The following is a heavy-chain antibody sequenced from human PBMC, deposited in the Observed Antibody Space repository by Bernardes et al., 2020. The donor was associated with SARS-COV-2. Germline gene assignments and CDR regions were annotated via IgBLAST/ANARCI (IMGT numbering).Heavy chain of an antibody. CDR3: VRGGSREVLNTNREYYYYGLDV. Sequence: ASVKVSCKASGYTFTTYGISWVRQAPGQGLEWMGWIGPYNGNTFYAQRFQGRLTMTTDTSTTTAYMELRGLRSDDTAVYYCVRGGSREVLNTNREYYYYGLDVWGQGTTVTVS. D-gene: IGHD3-16*01. CDR1: GYTFTTYG. CDR2: IGPYNGNT. J-gene: IGHJ6*02. V-gene: IGHV1-18*04.